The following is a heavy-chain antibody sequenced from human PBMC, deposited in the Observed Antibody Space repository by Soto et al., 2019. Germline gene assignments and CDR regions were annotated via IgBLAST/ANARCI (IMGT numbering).Heavy chain of an antibody. CDR1: GYSFTSYW. V-gene: IGHV5-51*01. D-gene: IGHD2-21*02. CDR2: IYPGDSDT. CDR3: ARHTSYTAYCGGDCYHPFGY. J-gene: IGHJ4*02. Sequence: GESLKISCKGSGYSFTSYWIGWVRQMPGKGLEWMGIIYPGDSDTRYSPSFQGQVTISADKSISTAYLQWSSLKASDTAMYYCARHTSYTAYCGGDCYHPFGYWGQGTLVAV.